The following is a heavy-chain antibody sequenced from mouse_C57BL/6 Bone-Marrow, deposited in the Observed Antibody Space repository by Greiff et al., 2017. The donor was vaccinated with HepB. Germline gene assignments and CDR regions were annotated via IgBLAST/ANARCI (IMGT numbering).Heavy chain of an antibody. CDR2: IRSKSNNYAT. D-gene: IGHD2-5*01. Sequence: VQLKESGGGLVQPKGSLKLSCAASGFSFNTYAMNWVRQAPGKGLEWVARIRSKSNNYATYYADSVKDRFTISRDDSESMLYLQMNNLKTEDTAMYYCVRGAHSNSFAYWGQGTLVTVSA. J-gene: IGHJ3*01. V-gene: IGHV10-1*01. CDR1: GFSFNTYA. CDR3: VRGAHSNSFAY.